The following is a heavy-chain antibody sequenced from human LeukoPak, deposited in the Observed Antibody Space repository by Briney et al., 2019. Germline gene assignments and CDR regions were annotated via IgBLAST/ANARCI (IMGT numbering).Heavy chain of an antibody. CDR3: ARTGYCTNGVCYAHYYYYYMDV. J-gene: IGHJ6*03. Sequence: SSVKVSFKASGATFSSYTISWVRQAPGQAGEWMGRIMRILRIANYAQKFQGRVTITADKSTSTAYMELSSLRSEDTAVYYCARTGYCTNGVCYAHYYYYYMDVWGKGTTVTVSS. D-gene: IGHD2-8*01. CDR2: IMRILRIA. CDR1: GATFSSYT. V-gene: IGHV1-69*02.